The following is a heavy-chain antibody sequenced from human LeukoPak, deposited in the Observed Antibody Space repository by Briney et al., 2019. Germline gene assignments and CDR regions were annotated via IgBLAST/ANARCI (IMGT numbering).Heavy chain of an antibody. D-gene: IGHD3-22*01. CDR3: ARGPPLTYDGSGYYFFDY. CDR1: GRSISSYY. Sequence: PSETLSLTCTVSGRSISSYYWSWVRQPPGKGLEWIGYIYYSGSTNYNLSLKSRVTISVDTSMNQFSLNLSSVTAADTAVYYCARGPPLTYDGSGYYFFDYWGQGTLVTVSS. V-gene: IGHV4-59*01. CDR2: IYYSGST. J-gene: IGHJ4*02.